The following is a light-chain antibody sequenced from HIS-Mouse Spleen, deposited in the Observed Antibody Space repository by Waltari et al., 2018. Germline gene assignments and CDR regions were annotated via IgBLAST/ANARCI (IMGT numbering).Light chain of an antibody. CDR2: EVS. CDR3: SSYTSSSTLV. J-gene: IGLJ3*02. V-gene: IGLV2-14*01. CDR1: SSAVGGCHY. Sequence: QSALTQPASVSGSPGQSITISCTGTSSAVGGCHYSPWYQQHPGKAPKLMIYEVSNRPSGVSNRFSGSKSGNTASLTISGLQAEDEADYYCSSYTSSSTLVFGGGTKLTVL.